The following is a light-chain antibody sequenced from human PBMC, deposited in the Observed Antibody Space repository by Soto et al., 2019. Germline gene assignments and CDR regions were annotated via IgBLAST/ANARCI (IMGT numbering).Light chain of an antibody. J-gene: IGKJ2*01. Sequence: EIVMTQSPATLSVSPGERATLSCRASQSVSSNLAWYQQKPGQAPRLLISGASTRATGIPARFSGSGSGTEFTLAISSLQSEDFAVYDCQQYNNWPPYTCGQGTKLEIK. CDR2: GAS. CDR1: QSVSSN. V-gene: IGKV3-15*01. CDR3: QQYNNWPPYT.